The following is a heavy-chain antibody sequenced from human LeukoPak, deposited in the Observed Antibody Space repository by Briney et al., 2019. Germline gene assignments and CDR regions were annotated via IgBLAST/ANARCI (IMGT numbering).Heavy chain of an antibody. CDR1: GEAFSDLY. CDR2: INHSGNT. D-gene: IGHD6-19*01. J-gene: IGHJ5*02. V-gene: IGHV4-34*01. CDR3: ARRLKYSSGWHTRPIWFDR. Sequence: SETLSLTCSISGEAFSDLYWSWVRHSPGKALEWIGDINHSGNTDYTPSLKRRVTISLDTAKQQFSLNLTSVTAADTAVYYCARRLKYSSGWHTRPIWFDRWGQGRLVGDCS.